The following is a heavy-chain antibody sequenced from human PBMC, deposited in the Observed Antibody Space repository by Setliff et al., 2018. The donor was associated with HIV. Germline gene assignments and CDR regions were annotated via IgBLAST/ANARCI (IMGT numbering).Heavy chain of an antibody. CDR2: IGTGGDT. V-gene: IGHV3-13*01. J-gene: IGHJ6*02. D-gene: IGHD4-4*01. Sequence: GGSLRLSCEASGFIFSNHDFHWVRQAAAKGLEWVAAIGTGGDTYYVDSVKGRFTISRENARNSLYLQMNSLRAEDTAVYYCAIDDSNYRQHGMDVWGQGTTVTVSS. CDR1: GFIFSNHD. CDR3: AIDDSNYRQHGMDV.